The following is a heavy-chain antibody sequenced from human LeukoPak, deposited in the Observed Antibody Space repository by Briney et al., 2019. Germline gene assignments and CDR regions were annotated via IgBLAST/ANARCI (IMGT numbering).Heavy chain of an antibody. J-gene: IGHJ5*02. CDR2: IYHTGNS. CDR1: GGSVSSDY. Sequence: SETLSLTCTVSGGSVSSDYWSWIRQPPGKGLEWIGYIYHTGNSDYNPSLKSRATISLDTSKNQFSLKLTSVTAADTAVYYCAREQYYGSGSYYWFDPWGQGTLVTVSS. V-gene: IGHV4-59*02. D-gene: IGHD3-10*01. CDR3: AREQYYGSGSYYWFDP.